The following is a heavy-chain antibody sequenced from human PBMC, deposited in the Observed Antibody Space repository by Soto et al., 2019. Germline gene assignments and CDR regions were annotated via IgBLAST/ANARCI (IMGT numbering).Heavy chain of an antibody. J-gene: IGHJ2*01. CDR2: IYNSGST. Sequence: QAQLQESGPGPVKPSETLSLTCTVSGGSVSGGTHYWSWIRQPPGKGLGWIGYIYNSGSTNYKPSLQPRVTIPVDPSKNQFSLKLRSLPAADTAAYYCARRYRTSSYGFDLWGRGTLVTVSS. CDR3: ARRYRTSSYGFDL. CDR1: GGSVSGGTHY. D-gene: IGHD6-13*01. V-gene: IGHV4-61*01.